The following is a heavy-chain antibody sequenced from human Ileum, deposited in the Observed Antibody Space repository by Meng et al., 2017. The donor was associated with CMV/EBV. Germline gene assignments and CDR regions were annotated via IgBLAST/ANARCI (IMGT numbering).Heavy chain of an antibody. J-gene: IGHJ4*02. CDR3: ASSDRIFGGMTDY. Sequence: GESLKISCKTSGYSFTSFWIAWVRQMPGKGLELMGIVYGADSDARYIPSFQGQVTISADKANSAAYLQWNSLKASDTAMYYCASSDRIFGGMTDYWGQGTLVTVSS. CDR2: VYGADSDA. V-gene: IGHV5-51*01. D-gene: IGHD3-3*01. CDR1: GYSFTSFW.